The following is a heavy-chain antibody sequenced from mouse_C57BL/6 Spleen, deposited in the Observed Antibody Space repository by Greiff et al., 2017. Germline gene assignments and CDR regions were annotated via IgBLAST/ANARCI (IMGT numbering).Heavy chain of an antibody. CDR3: ATGGYYGTY. J-gene: IGHJ3*01. CDR1: GFTFSDYG. D-gene: IGHD1-1*01. V-gene: IGHV5-17*01. Sequence: EVMLVESGGGLVKPGGSLKLSCAVSGFTFSDYGIHWVRQAPEKGLEWVAYISSGSSTIYYADTVKGRFTISRATAKNTLFLQMTSLRSEDTAMYYCATGGYYGTYWGQGTLVTVSA. CDR2: ISSGSSTI.